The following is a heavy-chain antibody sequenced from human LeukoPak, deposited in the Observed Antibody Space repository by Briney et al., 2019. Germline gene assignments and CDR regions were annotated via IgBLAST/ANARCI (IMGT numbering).Heavy chain of an antibody. CDR2: IYSGGST. V-gene: IGHV3-66*01. J-gene: IGHJ4*02. CDR3: ARDRSYGDGDY. Sequence: GGSLRLSCAASGFTVSSNYMSWVRQAPGKGLEWVSVIYSGGSTYYADSVKGRFTISRDNSKNTLYFQMNSLRAGETAVYYCARDRSYGDGDYWGQGTLVTVSS. CDR1: GFTVSSNY. D-gene: IGHD4-17*01.